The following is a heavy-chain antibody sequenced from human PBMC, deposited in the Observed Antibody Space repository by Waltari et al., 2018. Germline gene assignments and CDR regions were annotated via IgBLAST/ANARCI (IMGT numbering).Heavy chain of an antibody. CDR2: IKPNSGGK. J-gene: IGHJ6*02. D-gene: IGHD5-18*01. Sequence: QVQLVQSGAEVKKPGASVKVSCKASGYTFTGYYMHWVRQAPGQGLEWMGRIKPNSGGKNYAQKFQGRVTMTSDTSISTAYMELSMLRSDDTAVYYCARGDTAMVTAAYYYYGMDVWGQGTTVTVSS. V-gene: IGHV1-2*06. CDR3: ARGDTAMVTAAYYYYGMDV. CDR1: GYTFTGYY.